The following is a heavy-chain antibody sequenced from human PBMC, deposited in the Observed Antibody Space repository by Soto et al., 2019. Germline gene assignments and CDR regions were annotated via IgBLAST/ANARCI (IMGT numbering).Heavy chain of an antibody. Sequence: QVQLVESGGGVVQPGRSLRLSCAASGFTFSSYGMHWVRQAPGKGLEWVAVISYDGSNKYYADSVKGRFTISRDNSKNTLYLQMNSLRAEDTAVYYCAKDGTIFLGYWGQGTLVTVSS. D-gene: IGHD3-3*01. V-gene: IGHV3-30*18. CDR2: ISYDGSNK. J-gene: IGHJ4*02. CDR1: GFTFSSYG. CDR3: AKDGTIFLGY.